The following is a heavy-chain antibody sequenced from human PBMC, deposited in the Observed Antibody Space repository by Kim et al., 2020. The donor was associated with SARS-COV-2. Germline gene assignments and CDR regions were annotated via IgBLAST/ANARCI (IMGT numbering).Heavy chain of an antibody. CDR3: ARGTGRPIFGVVTEVDP. Sequence: SETLSLTCTVSGGSISSSSYYWGWIRQPPGKGLEWIGSIYYSGSTYYNPSLKSRVTISVDTSKNQFSLKLSSVTAADTAVYYCARGTGRPIFGVVTEVDPWGQGTLVTVSS. CDR2: IYYSGST. J-gene: IGHJ5*02. V-gene: IGHV4-39*01. CDR1: GGSISSSSYY. D-gene: IGHD3-3*01.